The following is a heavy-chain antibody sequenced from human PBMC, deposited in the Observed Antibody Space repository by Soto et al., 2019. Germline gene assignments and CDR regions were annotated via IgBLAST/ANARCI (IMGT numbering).Heavy chain of an antibody. Sequence: GGSLRLSCAASRFTFRNYGMSWVRQGPGKGLEWVSGISPTGEQRFYVDSVKGRFFISRDNSQNTLSLEMSNLRADDTAVYYGAKRYGSGSYRDVNSYYGMDIWGQGTSVTVSS. CDR1: RFTFRNYG. V-gene: IGHV3-23*01. J-gene: IGHJ6*02. CDR3: AKRYGSGSYRDVNSYYGMDI. CDR2: ISPTGEQR. D-gene: IGHD3-10*01.